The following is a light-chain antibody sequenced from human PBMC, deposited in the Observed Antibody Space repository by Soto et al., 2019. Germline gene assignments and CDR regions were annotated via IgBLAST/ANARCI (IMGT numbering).Light chain of an antibody. CDR2: DAS. J-gene: IGKJ2*01. V-gene: IGKV3-11*01. CDR1: QSVSSY. Sequence: EIVLTQSPATLSLSPGERATLSCRASQSVSSYLAWYQQKPGQAPRLLIYDASNRATGIPARFSGSGSGTDFTLTISSLEPEDSSAYYCQQRSNWPPYTFGQGTKLEIK. CDR3: QQRSNWPPYT.